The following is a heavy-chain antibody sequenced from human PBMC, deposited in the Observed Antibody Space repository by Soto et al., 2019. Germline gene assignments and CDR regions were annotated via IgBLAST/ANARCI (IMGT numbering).Heavy chain of an antibody. CDR2: ITYDGSNK. J-gene: IGHJ4*02. V-gene: IGHV3-30-3*01. CDR1: GFDFSSYA. CDR3: ARAPRAPYFDY. Sequence: QVQLVESGGGVVQPGESLRLSCAASGFDFSSYAMHWVRQPPGKGLEWVAGITYDGSNKYYADSVKGRFTISRDSSKSTLFLQLSSLRLEDTAMYYCARAPRAPYFDYWGQGTLVTVSS.